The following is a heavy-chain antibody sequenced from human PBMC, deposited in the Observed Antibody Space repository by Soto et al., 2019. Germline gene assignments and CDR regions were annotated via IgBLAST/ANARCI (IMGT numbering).Heavy chain of an antibody. CDR1: GGSISSYF. D-gene: IGHD1-26*01. CDR2: IFYSGST. J-gene: IGHJ4*02. CDR3: ARDRGGSYSHFDY. Sequence: QVQLQESGPGLVKTSETLSLTCSVSGGSISSYFWSWVRQPPGKGLDWIGYIFYSGSTNYNPSFNSQDTMSVDTTKNQFSLNLSSVTAANTAVYYCARDRGGSYSHFDYWGQGALVTVSS. V-gene: IGHV4-59*01.